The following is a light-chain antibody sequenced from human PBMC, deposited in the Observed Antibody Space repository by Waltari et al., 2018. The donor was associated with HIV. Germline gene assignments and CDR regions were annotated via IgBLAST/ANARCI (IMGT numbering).Light chain of an antibody. CDR3: QQYFTSPVT. J-gene: IGKJ2*01. Sequence: DIVMTQSPDSLAVSLGERATINCKSSQSIFYNSNNKNYLAWYQQKPGHPPKLLIYWASTRESGVPDRFSGSGSGTYFTLTISSLQAEDVAVYYCQQYFTSPVTFGQGTKLEIK. CDR2: WAS. CDR1: QSIFYNSNNKNY. V-gene: IGKV4-1*01.